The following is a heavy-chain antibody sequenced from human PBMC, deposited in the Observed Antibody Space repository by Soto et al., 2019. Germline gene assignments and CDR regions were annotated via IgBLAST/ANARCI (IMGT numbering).Heavy chain of an antibody. Sequence: QVQLVESGGGVVQPGTSLRLSCVASGFTFSNYGIHWVRQAPGRGLEWVAVIWHDGSQKYLTDSVRGRFTISRDNSKHTVYLHMNSRGVEDTAVYYCERREDPFHVWGRGTMVTVSS. D-gene: IGHD2-15*01. CDR2: IWHDGSQK. CDR3: ERREDPFHV. V-gene: IGHV3-33*01. J-gene: IGHJ3*01. CDR1: GFTFSNYG.